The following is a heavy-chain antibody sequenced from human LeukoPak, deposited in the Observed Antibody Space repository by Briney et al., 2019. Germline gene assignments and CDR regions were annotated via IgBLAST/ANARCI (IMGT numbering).Heavy chain of an antibody. CDR2: IERRTDGGTT. J-gene: IGHJ4*02. CDR1: GFTFSNAW. D-gene: IGHD2-15*01. Sequence: GGSLRLSCAVSGFTFSNAWMSWVRQAPGKGLEWVGRIERRTDGGTTDYAAPVKGRFTISRDDSKNTLYLQMNSLKSEDTAVYYCTTESGGNWWVDYWGQGTLVTVSS. CDR3: TTESGGNWWVDY. V-gene: IGHV3-15*04.